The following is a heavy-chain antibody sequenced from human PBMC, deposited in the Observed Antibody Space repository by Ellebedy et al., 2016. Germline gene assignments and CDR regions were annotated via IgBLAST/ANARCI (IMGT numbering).Heavy chain of an antibody. Sequence: SVKVSXXASGGTFSSYAISWVRQAPGQGLEWMGGIIPIFGTANYAQKFQGRVTITADESTSTAYMELSSLRSEDTAVYYCSSYQVPSPSGYYYMDVWGKGTTVTVSS. CDR1: GGTFSSYA. D-gene: IGHD2-2*01. V-gene: IGHV1-69*13. J-gene: IGHJ6*03. CDR3: SSYQVPSPSGYYYMDV. CDR2: IIPIFGTA.